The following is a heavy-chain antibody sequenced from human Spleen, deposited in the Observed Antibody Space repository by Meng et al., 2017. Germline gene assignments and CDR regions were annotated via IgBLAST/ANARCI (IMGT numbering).Heavy chain of an antibody. D-gene: IGHD5-12*01. CDR2: ISWNSGRV. CDR1: GFTFDDYA. Sequence: SLKISCAASGFTFDDYAMHWVRQVPGKGLEWVSGISWNSGRVGYDDSVKGRFTISRDNAKNSLNLQMNSLRPEDMALYYYVKGGYSGYAIGGFDYWGQGTLVTVSS. J-gene: IGHJ4*02. CDR3: VKGGYSGYAIGGFDY. V-gene: IGHV3-9*03.